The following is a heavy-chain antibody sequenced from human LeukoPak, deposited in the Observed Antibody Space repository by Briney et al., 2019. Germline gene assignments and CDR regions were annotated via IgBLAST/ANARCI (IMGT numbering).Heavy chain of an antibody. CDR1: GGSISSYY. CDR3: IGGSWVKSAYAFDI. CDR2: IYTSGST. Sequence: SETLSLTCTVSGGSISSYYWSRIRQPAGKGLEWIGRIYTSGSTNYNPSLKSRVTMSVDTSKNQFSLKLSSVTAADTAVYYCIGGSWVKSAYAFDIWGQGTMVTVSS. D-gene: IGHD2-15*01. J-gene: IGHJ3*02. V-gene: IGHV4-4*07.